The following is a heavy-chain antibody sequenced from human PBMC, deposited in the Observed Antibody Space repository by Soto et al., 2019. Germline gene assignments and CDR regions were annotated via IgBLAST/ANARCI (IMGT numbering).Heavy chain of an antibody. CDR2: TYFRSKWYN. V-gene: IGHV6-1*01. CDR1: GDSVSSNTAS. J-gene: IGHJ5*02. CDR3: AKGDNLGPKTGYAFDP. D-gene: IGHD5-12*01. Sequence: SQTLSLTCAISGDSVSSNTASGKCSIQSRSRVLEWLGRTYFRSKWYNDYAVSVKSRIIINPDTSNNQFSLQLNSVTPEDTAVYFCAKGDNLGPKTGYAFDPWGQGIMVTVSS.